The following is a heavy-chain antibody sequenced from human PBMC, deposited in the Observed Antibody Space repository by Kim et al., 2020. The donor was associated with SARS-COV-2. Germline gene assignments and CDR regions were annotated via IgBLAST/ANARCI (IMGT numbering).Heavy chain of an antibody. J-gene: IGHJ3*02. CDR2: INHSGST. V-gene: IGHV4-34*01. D-gene: IGHD5-18*01. Sequence: SETLSLTCAVYGGSFSGYYSSWIRQPPGKGLEWIGEINHSGSTNYNPSLKSRVTISVDTSKNQFSLKLSSVTAADTAVYYCARRQRIQLWLGGAFDIWGQGTMVTVSS. CDR1: GGSFSGYY. CDR3: ARRQRIQLWLGGAFDI.